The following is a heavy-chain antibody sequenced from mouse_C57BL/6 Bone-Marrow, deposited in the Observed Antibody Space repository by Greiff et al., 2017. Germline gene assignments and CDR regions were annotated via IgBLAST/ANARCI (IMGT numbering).Heavy chain of an antibody. CDR1: GYAFSSSW. CDR2: IYPGDGDT. CDR3: ARSIYYYGSSSLDY. J-gene: IGHJ2*01. Sequence: QVQLQQSGPELVKPGASVKISCKASGYAFSSSWMNWVKQRPGKGLEWIGRIYPGDGDTNYNGTFKGKATLTADKSSSTAYMQLSSLTSEDSAVYCCARSIYYYGSSSLDYWGQGTTLTVSS. V-gene: IGHV1-82*01. D-gene: IGHD1-1*01.